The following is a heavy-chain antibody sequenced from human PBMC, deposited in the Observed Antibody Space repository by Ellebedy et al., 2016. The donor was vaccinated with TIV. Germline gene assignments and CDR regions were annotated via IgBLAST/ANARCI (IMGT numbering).Heavy chain of an antibody. Sequence: ASVTVSCKASGYTFTGYYMHWVRQAPGQGLEWMGWINPNSGGTNYAQKFQGRVTMTRDTSTSTVYMELSSLRSEDTAVYYCARSGGRALAPYYFDYWGQGTLVTVSS. V-gene: IGHV1-2*02. CDR1: GYTFTGYY. D-gene: IGHD3-16*01. J-gene: IGHJ4*02. CDR3: ARSGGRALAPYYFDY. CDR2: INPNSGGT.